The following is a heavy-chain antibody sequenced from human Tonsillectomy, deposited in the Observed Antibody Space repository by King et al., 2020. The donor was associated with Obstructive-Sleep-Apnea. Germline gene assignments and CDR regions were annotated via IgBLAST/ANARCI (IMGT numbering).Heavy chain of an antibody. Sequence: VQLVQSGGGLVKPGGSLRLSCAASGFTFSDYYMSWIRQAPGKGREWVSYISSSSSYTNYADSVKGRFTIPRDNAKNPLYLQMNSLRAEDTAVYYCARGGPRNYIDYWGQGTLVTVSS. V-gene: IGHV3-11*06. CDR3: ARGGPRNYIDY. CDR1: GFTFSDYY. D-gene: IGHD3-16*01. J-gene: IGHJ4*02. CDR2: ISSSSSYT.